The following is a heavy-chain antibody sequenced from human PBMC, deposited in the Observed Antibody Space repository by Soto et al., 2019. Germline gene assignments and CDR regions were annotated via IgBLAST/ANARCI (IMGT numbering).Heavy chain of an antibody. Sequence: DVQLVESGGVVVQPGGSLRLSCAASGFTFGDYTMHWVRQARGKGLEWASLINWDGGSTYYADSVKGRFTISRDNSKNSLYLQLNRLRTTDPAFHSRAKGLAARVLNTLAYLGQGTPFTASS. CDR2: INWDGGST. CDR3: AKGLAARVLNTLAY. J-gene: IGHJ4*02. V-gene: IGHV3-43*01. CDR1: GFTFGDYT. D-gene: IGHD2-15*01.